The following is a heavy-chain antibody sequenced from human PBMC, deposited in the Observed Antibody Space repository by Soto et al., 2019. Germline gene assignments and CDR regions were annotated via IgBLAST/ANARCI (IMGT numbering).Heavy chain of an antibody. CDR3: GRDLPSISGRQGGWFDP. V-gene: IGHV3-7*01. J-gene: IGHJ5*02. Sequence: WGSLRLSCAAFGFPFSRYWMSWLRQAPGKGLEWVANIKQDGSEKSYVDSVKGRFSISRDNAKNSLYLQMNSLRAEDTAVYFCGRDLPSISGRQGGWFDPWGQGTLVTVSS. CDR2: IKQDGSEK. CDR1: GFPFSRYW. D-gene: IGHD6-6*01.